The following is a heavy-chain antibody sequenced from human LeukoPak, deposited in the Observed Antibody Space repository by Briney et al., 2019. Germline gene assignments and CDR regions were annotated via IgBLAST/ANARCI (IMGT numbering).Heavy chain of an antibody. D-gene: IGHD3-3*01. Sequence: QPGRSLRLSCAASGFTFSSYAMHWVRQAPGKGLEWVAVISYDGSNKYYADSVKGRFTISRDNSKNTLCLQMNSLRAEDTAVYYCARVPPPIALIGVGWGMDVWGQGTTVTVSS. J-gene: IGHJ6*02. CDR1: GFTFSSYA. CDR3: ARVPPPIALIGVGWGMDV. CDR2: ISYDGSNK. V-gene: IGHV3-30-3*01.